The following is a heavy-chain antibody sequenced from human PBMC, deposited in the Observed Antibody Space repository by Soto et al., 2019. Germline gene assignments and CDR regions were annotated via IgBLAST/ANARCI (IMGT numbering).Heavy chain of an antibody. CDR1: GYSFTSYW. D-gene: IGHD5-18*01. CDR3: ARLPWIQLWLADY. V-gene: IGHV5-51*01. CDR2: IYPGDSDT. J-gene: IGHJ4*02. Sequence: HWESLKISCKGSGYSFTSYWIGWVRQMPGKGLEWMGIIYPGDSDTRYSPSFQGQVTISADKSISTAYLQWSSLKASDTAMYYCARLPWIQLWLADYWGQGTLVIVSS.